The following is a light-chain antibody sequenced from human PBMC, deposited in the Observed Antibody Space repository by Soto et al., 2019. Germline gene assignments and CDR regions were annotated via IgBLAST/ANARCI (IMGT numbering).Light chain of an antibody. CDR3: QQYDSYSLT. Sequence: DIQLTQSPSTLSASVGDRVTITCRASQSISARLAWYQQKPGKAPKLLIYKASTLEGGVPLRFSGSGSGTEFTLTLSSLQPDDFATYYCQQYDSYSLTFGGGTRVEIK. V-gene: IGKV1-5*03. CDR1: QSISAR. CDR2: KAS. J-gene: IGKJ4*01.